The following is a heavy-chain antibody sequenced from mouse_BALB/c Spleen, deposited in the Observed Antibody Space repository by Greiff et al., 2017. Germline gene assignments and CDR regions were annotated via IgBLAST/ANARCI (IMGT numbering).Heavy chain of an antibody. V-gene: IGHV2-6-5*01. CDR2: IWGGGST. CDR3: AKHRSWGNYCGSSYGAWFAY. J-gene: IGHJ3*01. D-gene: IGHD1-1*01. Sequence: VKLVESGPGLVAPSQSLSITCTVSGFSLTDYGVSWIRQPPGKGLEWLGVIWGGGSTYYNSALKSRLSISKDNSKSQVFLKMNSLQTDDTDMYYCAKHRSWGNYCGSSYGAWFAYWGQGTLGTVSA. CDR1: GFSLTDYG.